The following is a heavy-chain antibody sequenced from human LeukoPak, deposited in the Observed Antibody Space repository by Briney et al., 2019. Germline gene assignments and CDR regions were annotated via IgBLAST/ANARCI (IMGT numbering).Heavy chain of an antibody. CDR1: GFTFSSYA. CDR2: LRGNGGST. CDR3: VKDRNAFDI. V-gene: IGHV3-23*01. J-gene: IGHJ3*02. Sequence: GGSLRLSCAASGFTFSSYAMSWVRQAPGKGLEWVSSLRGNGGSTEYVDSVRGWFVISRDNSKDTLYLQMNSLRAEDTAVYYCVKDRNAFDIWGQGTVVTVSS.